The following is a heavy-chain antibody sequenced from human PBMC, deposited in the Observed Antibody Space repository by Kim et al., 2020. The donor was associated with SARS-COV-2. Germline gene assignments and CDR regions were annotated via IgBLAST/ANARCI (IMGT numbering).Heavy chain of an antibody. CDR2: IYYSGST. V-gene: IGHV4-39*07. CDR1: GGSISSSSYY. Sequence: SETLSLTCTVSGGSISSSSYYWGWIRQPPGKGLEWIGSIYYSGSTYYNPSLKSRVTISVDTSKNQFSLKLSSVTAADTAVYYCARVVGYNRARFDYWGQGTLVTVSS. J-gene: IGHJ4*02. D-gene: IGHD3-10*01. CDR3: ARVVGYNRARFDY.